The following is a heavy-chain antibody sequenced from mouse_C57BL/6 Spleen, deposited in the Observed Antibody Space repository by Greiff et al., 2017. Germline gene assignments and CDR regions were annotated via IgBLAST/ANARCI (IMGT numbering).Heavy chain of an antibody. J-gene: IGHJ1*03. D-gene: IGHD1-1*01. Sequence: QVQLQQSGPELVKPGASVKISCKASGYAFSSSWMNWVKQRPGKGLEWIGRMYPGDGDTNYNGKFKGKATLTADKSSSTAYMQLSSLTSEDSAVYFCARFHYYGSSYWYFDVWGTGTTVTVAS. CDR2: MYPGDGDT. CDR3: ARFHYYGSSYWYFDV. CDR1: GYAFSSSW. V-gene: IGHV1-82*01.